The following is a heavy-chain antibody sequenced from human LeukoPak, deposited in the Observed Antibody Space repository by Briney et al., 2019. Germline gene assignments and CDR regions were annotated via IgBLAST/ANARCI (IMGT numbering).Heavy chain of an antibody. D-gene: IGHD3-9*01. CDR3: ARVENYNILTALAFDI. V-gene: IGHV4-59*01. CDR2: IYYSGST. CDR1: GGSISSYY. Sequence: SETLSLTCTVSGGSISSYYWSWIRQPPGKGLEWIGYIYYSGSTHYNPSLKSRVTISVDASKNQFSLKLSSVTAADTAVYYCARVENYNILTALAFDIWGQGTMVTVSS. J-gene: IGHJ3*02.